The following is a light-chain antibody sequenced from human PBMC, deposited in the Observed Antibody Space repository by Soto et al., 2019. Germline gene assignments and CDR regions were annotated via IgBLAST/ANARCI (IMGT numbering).Light chain of an antibody. Sequence: DIQMTQSPSTLSASVGDRVTITCRASQSISSWLAWYQQKPGKAPKLLIYKASSLESVVPSRFSGSGSGTEFTLTISSLQPDYFATYYCQQYNSYPWTFGQGTKVESK. CDR1: QSISSW. CDR2: KAS. J-gene: IGKJ1*01. V-gene: IGKV1-5*03. CDR3: QQYNSYPWT.